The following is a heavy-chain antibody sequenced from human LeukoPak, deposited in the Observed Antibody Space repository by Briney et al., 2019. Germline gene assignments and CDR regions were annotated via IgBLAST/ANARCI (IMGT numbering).Heavy chain of an antibody. D-gene: IGHD5-24*01. CDR1: GFTFSGYS. CDR3: ARRAGYNYYFDY. V-gene: IGHV3-21*01. J-gene: IGHJ4*02. CDR2: ISASSSYI. Sequence: GGSLRLSCAASGFTFSGYSMNWVRQAPGKGLEWVSSISASSSYIYYADSVKGRFTISRDNAKNSLYLQMNSLRAEDTAMYYCARRAGYNYYFDYWGQGALVTVSS.